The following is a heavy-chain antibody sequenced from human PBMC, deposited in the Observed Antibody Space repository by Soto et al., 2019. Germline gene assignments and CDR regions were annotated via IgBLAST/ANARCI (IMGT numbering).Heavy chain of an antibody. D-gene: IGHD4-17*01. CDR1: GYTFTSYG. V-gene: IGHV1-18*01. Sequence: QVQLVQSGAEVKKPGASVKVSCKASGYTFTSYGINWVRQDPGQGLEWMGWISAYNGNTNYPRKFQGRVSVTTDTSTNTAYMELWSLRSDDTAVYYCARGGDYGDYALYFDYWGQGTLVTISS. J-gene: IGHJ4*02. CDR2: ISAYNGNT. CDR3: ARGGDYGDYALYFDY.